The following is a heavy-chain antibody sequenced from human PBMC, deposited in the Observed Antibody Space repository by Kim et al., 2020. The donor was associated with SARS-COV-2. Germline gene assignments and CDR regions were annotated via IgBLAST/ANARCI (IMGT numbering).Heavy chain of an antibody. CDR3: LRRTGSGFVGDY. V-gene: IGHV3-73*01. CDR1: AFTFSDST. J-gene: IGHJ4*02. CDR2: IRSKTYNYAT. D-gene: IGHD3-22*01. Sequence: GGSLRLSCAGSAFTFSDSTMHWFRQASGKGLEWVGRIRSKTYNYATAYAASVNGRFTISRDDSKNTAYLQMNSLKTEDTAVYYCLRRTGSGFVGDYWGQGTLVTVSS.